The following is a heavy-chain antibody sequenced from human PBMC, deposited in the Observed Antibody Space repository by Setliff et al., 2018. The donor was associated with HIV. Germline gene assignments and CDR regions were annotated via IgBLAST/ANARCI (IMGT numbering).Heavy chain of an antibody. CDR1: GGSMDNYY. D-gene: IGHD3-10*01. V-gene: IGHV4-59*01. Sequence: SETLSLTCIVSGGSMDNYYWNWVRQTPGKGLEWIGYIYESAYSHYTVSLRSRVTISMDTSKNQFSLTLRSVTAADRAVYYCARAQMHRGVVAWSLYYFDYWVQGALVTVSS. CDR3: ARAQMHRGVVAWSLYYFDY. J-gene: IGHJ4*02. CDR2: IYESAYS.